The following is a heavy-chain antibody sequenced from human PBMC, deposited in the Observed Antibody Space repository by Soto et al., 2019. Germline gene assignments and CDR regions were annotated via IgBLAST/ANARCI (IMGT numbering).Heavy chain of an antibody. D-gene: IGHD2-15*01. CDR3: ARGSVVAATLFDY. V-gene: IGHV4-31*11. CDR1: GGSFSGYY. CDR2: IYYSGST. Sequence: SETLSLTCAVEGGSFSGYYWSWIRQHPGKGLEWIGYIYYSGSTYYNPSLKSRVTISVDTSKNQFSLKLSSVTAADTAVYYCARGSVVAATLFDYWGQGTLVTVSS. J-gene: IGHJ4*02.